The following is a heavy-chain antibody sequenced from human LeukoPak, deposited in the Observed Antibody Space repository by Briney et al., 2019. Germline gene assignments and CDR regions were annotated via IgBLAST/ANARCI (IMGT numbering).Heavy chain of an antibody. V-gene: IGHV3-74*01. D-gene: IGHD3-9*01. CDR3: ARGGDLRYFDWLSPSGWDS. Sequence: GGSLRLSCAASGFTFSSYWMHWVRQAPGKGLVWVSRINTDGSSTSYADSVKGRFTISTDNSKNTVHLQMIRLRPEDTAVYYCARGGDLRYFDWLSPSGWDSWGQGTLVTVSS. J-gene: IGHJ4*02. CDR2: INTDGSST. CDR1: GFTFSSYW.